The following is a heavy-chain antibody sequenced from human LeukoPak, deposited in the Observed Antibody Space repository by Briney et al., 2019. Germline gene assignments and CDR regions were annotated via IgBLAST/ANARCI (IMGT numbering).Heavy chain of an antibody. V-gene: IGHV1-8*03. Sequence: ASVKVSCKASGYTFTGYDINWLRRATGQEFEWMGWMSPNIGSTGYAQKFQGRVTFTSNTSSNTAYMELSSLRSEDTAVYYCARGDPSGWYRDAFDIWGQGTMVTVSS. J-gene: IGHJ3*02. D-gene: IGHD6-19*01. CDR1: GYTFTGYD. CDR2: MSPNIGST. CDR3: ARGDPSGWYRDAFDI.